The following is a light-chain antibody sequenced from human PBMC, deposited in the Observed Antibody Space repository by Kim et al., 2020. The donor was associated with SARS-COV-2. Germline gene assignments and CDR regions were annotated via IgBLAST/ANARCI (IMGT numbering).Light chain of an antibody. Sequence: QSALTQPASVSGSPGQSITISCTGTSSDVGGYNYVSWYQQHPGKAPKLMIYDVSKRPSGVSNRFFGSKSGNTASLTISGLQAEDEADYYCSSYTSSSRVFGGGTQLTVL. CDR2: DVS. J-gene: IGLJ3*02. CDR3: SSYTSSSRV. V-gene: IGLV2-14*01. CDR1: SSDVGGYNY.